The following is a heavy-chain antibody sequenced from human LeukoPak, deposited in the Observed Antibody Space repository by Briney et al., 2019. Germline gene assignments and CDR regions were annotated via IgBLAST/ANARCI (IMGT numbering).Heavy chain of an antibody. CDR1: GFTFNTYW. Sequence: GGSLTLSCAASGFTFNTYWMNWVRHAPGKGLERVANIKHNGSEKYYVDSVKGRFTISRDNAKNPLYLQMNSLRAEDTAVYCGARHGSRRGVWFVPWGQGTLVTVSS. V-gene: IGHV3-7*01. D-gene: IGHD3-10*01. CDR3: ARHGSRRGVWFVP. CDR2: IKHNGSEK. J-gene: IGHJ5*02.